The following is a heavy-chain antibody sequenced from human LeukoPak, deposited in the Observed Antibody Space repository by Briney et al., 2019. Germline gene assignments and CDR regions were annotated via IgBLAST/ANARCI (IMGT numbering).Heavy chain of an antibody. CDR1: GDSISGSRHY. V-gene: IGHV4-39*01. D-gene: IGHD3-10*01. CDR2: PYYSGST. Sequence: SETLSLTCTVSGDSISGSRHYWGWIRQPPGKGLEWIASPYYSGSTFYNPSLKSRVTISVDTSKNQFSLKVNSVTAADTAVYYCARRGSYYYGSGSLKGNFDYWGQGTLVTVSS. J-gene: IGHJ4*02. CDR3: ARRGSYYYGSGSLKGNFDY.